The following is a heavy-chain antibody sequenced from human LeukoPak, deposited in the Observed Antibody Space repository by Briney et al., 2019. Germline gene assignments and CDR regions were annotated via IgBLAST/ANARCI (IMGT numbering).Heavy chain of an antibody. D-gene: IGHD1-26*01. CDR3: ARTLYSGSYYFDY. Sequence: GGSLRLSCAASGLTVSSNYMSWVRQAPGKGLEWVSVIYSGGSTYYADSVKGRFTISRDNSKNTLYLQMNSLRAEDTAVYYCARTLYSGSYYFDYWGQGTLVTVSS. J-gene: IGHJ4*02. V-gene: IGHV3-53*01. CDR1: GLTVSSNY. CDR2: IYSGGST.